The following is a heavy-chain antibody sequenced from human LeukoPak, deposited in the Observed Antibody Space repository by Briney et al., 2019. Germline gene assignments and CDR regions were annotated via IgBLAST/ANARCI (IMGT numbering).Heavy chain of an antibody. CDR3: ASFLDTLNYDFWSGYLDY. D-gene: IGHD3-3*01. Sequence: SETLSLTCAVYGGSFSGYYWSWIRQPPGKGLEWIGEINHSGSTNYNPSLKSRVTISVDTSKNQFSLRLSSVTAADTAVYYCASFLDTLNYDFWSGYLDYWGQGTLVTVSS. J-gene: IGHJ4*02. CDR1: GGSFSGYY. V-gene: IGHV4-34*01. CDR2: INHSGST.